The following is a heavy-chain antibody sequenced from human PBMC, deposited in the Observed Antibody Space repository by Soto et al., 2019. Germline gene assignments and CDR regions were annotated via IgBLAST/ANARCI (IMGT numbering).Heavy chain of an antibody. CDR1: GFTFSRYA. D-gene: IGHD2-15*01. J-gene: IGHJ2*01. Sequence: EVQLLESGGGLVQPGGSLRLSCAASGFTFSRYAMSWVRQAPGKGLEWVSAISGSGGSTYYADSVKGRFTISRDNSKNTLYLQMNSLRAEDTAVYYCAKEGGYCSGGSCYTSWYFDLWGRGTLVTVSS. CDR3: AKEGGYCSGGSCYTSWYFDL. V-gene: IGHV3-23*01. CDR2: ISGSGGST.